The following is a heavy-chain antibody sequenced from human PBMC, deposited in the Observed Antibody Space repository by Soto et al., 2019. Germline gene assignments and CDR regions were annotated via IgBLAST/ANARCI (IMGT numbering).Heavy chain of an antibody. Sequence: VQLVESGGGLVQPGGSLRLSCAASGFTFSDYYMSWIRQAPGKGLEWVSYISSSGSTIYYADSVKGRFTISRDNAKNSLYLQMNSLRAEDTAVYYCAKAAKVVYANDYWYFDLWGRGTLVTVSS. D-gene: IGHD2-8*02. CDR1: GFTFSDYY. V-gene: IGHV3-11*01. J-gene: IGHJ2*01. CDR2: ISSSGSTI. CDR3: AKAAKVVYANDYWYFDL.